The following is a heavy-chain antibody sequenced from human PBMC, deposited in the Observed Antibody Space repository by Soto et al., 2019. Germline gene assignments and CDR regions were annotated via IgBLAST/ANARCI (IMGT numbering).Heavy chain of an antibody. D-gene: IGHD3-22*01. CDR3: ARAGTYYYDSSGYYGPSLFDP. J-gene: IGHJ5*02. CDR1: GGSISSYY. CDR2: IYYSGST. Sequence: PSETLSLTCTVSGGSISSYYWSWIRQPPGKGLEWIGYIYYSGSTNYNPSLKSRVTISVDTSKNQFSLKLSSVTAADTAVYYCARAGTYYYDSSGYYGPSLFDPWGQGTLVTVSS. V-gene: IGHV4-59*01.